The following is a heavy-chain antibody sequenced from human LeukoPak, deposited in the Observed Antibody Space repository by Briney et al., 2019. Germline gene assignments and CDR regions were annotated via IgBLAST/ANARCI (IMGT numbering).Heavy chain of an antibody. V-gene: IGHV4-4*07. CDR3: AREIHFDSSGQRTLHAFDI. CDR1: GGSISSYY. Sequence: SETLSLTCTVSGGSISSYYWSWIRQPAGKGLEWIGRIYTSGSTNYNPSLKSRVTISVDTSKNQFSLKLSSVTAADTAVYYCAREIHFDSSGQRTLHAFDIWGQGTMVTVSS. CDR2: IYTSGST. D-gene: IGHD3-22*01. J-gene: IGHJ3*02.